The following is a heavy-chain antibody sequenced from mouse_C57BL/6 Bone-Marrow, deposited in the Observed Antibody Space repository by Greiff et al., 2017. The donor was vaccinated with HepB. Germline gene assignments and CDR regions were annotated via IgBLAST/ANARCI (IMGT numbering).Heavy chain of an antibody. J-gene: IGHJ4*01. D-gene: IGHD1-1*01. V-gene: IGHV1-15*01. CDR1: GYTFTDYE. CDR3: TRDFLYYYVGDDYAMDY. CDR2: IDPETGGT. Sequence: VQLQQSGAELVRPGASVTLSCKASGYTFTDYEMHWVKQTPVHGLEWIGAIDPETGGTAYNQKFKGKAILTADKSSRTAYMELRSLTSEDSAVYYCTRDFLYYYVGDDYAMDYWGRGTSVTVSS.